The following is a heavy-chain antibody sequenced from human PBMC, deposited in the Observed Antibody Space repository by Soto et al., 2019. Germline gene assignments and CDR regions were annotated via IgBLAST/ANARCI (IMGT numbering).Heavy chain of an antibody. J-gene: IGHJ3*01. V-gene: IGHV4-38-2*02. CDR3: ARARWYDAFDV. Sequence: AXATLSLTCTVSGGSISSGNYWCWIRKPPGKGLEWIGSIFHGGNTYYNPSLKSRVTISVDMSKNQFSLKLNSVTAADTAVYYCARARWYDAFDVWGQGTVVTVSS. CDR2: IFHGGNT. D-gene: IGHD2-15*01. CDR1: GGSISSGNY.